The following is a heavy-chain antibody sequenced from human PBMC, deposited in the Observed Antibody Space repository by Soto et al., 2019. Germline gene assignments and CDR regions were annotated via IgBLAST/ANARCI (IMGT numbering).Heavy chain of an antibody. CDR3: ATRITVFGLLIPPFDP. CDR2: INHTGGT. Sequence: LSLTCAVYGGSANGYYWNWIRQPPGKGLEWIGEINHTGGTHYNPSLKSRVTMSVDTSKNQFSLRLSSVTAADTAIYYCATRITVFGLLIPPFDPWGQGTQVTVYS. J-gene: IGHJ5*02. D-gene: IGHD3-3*01. V-gene: IGHV4-34*01. CDR1: GGSANGYY.